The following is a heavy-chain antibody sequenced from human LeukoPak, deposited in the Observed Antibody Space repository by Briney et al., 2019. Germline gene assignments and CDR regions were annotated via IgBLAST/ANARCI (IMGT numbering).Heavy chain of an antibody. V-gene: IGHV3-74*01. CDR1: GFTFSSYW. D-gene: IGHD5-24*01. J-gene: IGHJ4*02. CDR2: INSDGGST. CDR3: ARRIQGMAPYYFDY. Sequence: GGSLRLSCTASGFTFSSYWMPWVRQAPGKGLVWVSRINSDGGSTSYADSVKDRFTISRDNAKNTLYLQMNSLRAEDTAVYYCARRIQGMAPYYFDYWGQGTLVTVSS.